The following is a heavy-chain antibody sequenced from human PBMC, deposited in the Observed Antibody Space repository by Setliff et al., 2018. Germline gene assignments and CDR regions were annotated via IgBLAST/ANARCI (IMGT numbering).Heavy chain of an antibody. V-gene: IGHV3-74*01. Sequence: GGSLRLSCEASGFPLSTYWMHWVRQAPGKGLVWVSRINSDGRDTNYADSVKGRFTISRDNAKSTLYPQMNSLRVEDTAMYYCFGAGTCSYWGQGTLVTVSS. CDR1: GFPLSTYW. J-gene: IGHJ4*02. CDR2: INSDGRDT. CDR3: FGAGTCSY. D-gene: IGHD3-10*01.